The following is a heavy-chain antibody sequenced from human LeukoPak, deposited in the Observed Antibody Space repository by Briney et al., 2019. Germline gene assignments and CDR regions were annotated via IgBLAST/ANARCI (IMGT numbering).Heavy chain of an antibody. CDR2: ISSSSSYI. J-gene: IGHJ4*02. D-gene: IGHD4-17*01. V-gene: IGHV3-21*01. CDR3: AYGDTERDFDY. CDR1: GFTFSSYS. Sequence: GGSLRLSCAAPGFTFSSYSMNWVRQAPGKGLEWVSSISSSSSYIYYADSVKGRFTISRDNAKNSLYLQMNSLRAEDTAVYYCAYGDTERDFDYWGQGTLVTVSS.